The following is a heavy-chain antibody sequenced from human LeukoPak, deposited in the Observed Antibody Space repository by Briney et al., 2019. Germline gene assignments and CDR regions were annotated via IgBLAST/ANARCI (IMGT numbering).Heavy chain of an antibody. CDR3: ARDRGGSGFYYFDY. J-gene: IGHJ4*02. CDR1: GXTFSIYA. CDR2: ISYNGSNE. V-gene: IGHV3-30-3*01. D-gene: IGHD2-15*01. Sequence: PGGSLRLSCAASGXTFSIYAMHWVRQAPGKGLEWVAGISYNGSNEYYSDSVKGRFTITGDNSKNTVFLQMNSLRAEDTGVYHCARDRGGSGFYYFDYWGQGTLVTVSS.